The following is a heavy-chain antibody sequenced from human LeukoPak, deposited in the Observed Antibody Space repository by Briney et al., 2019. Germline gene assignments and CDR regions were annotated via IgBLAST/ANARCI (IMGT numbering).Heavy chain of an antibody. CDR2: IYYSGST. D-gene: IGHD2-15*01. J-gene: IGHJ4*02. CDR1: GGSISSSSSY. CDR3: VRGGGTCCRFDY. Sequence: SETLSLTCTVSGGSISSSSSYWGWIRQPPGKGLEWIGSIYYSGSTYYNPSLKSRVTISADTSKNQFSLRLSSVTAADTAVYYCVRGGGTCCRFDYWGQGTLVTVSS. V-gene: IGHV4-39*01.